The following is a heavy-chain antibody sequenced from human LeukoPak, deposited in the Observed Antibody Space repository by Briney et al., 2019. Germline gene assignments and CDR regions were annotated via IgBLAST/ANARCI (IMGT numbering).Heavy chain of an antibody. Sequence: GGSLRLSCAASGFPFSSYAMSWVRQAPGKGLEWVSSISSSSSYIYYADSVKGRFTISRDNAKNSLYLQMNSLRAEDTAVYYCARDKSITMVRGVILNWGQGTLVTVSS. V-gene: IGHV3-21*01. CDR3: ARDKSITMVRGVILN. CDR1: GFPFSSYA. J-gene: IGHJ4*02. D-gene: IGHD3-10*01. CDR2: ISSSSSYI.